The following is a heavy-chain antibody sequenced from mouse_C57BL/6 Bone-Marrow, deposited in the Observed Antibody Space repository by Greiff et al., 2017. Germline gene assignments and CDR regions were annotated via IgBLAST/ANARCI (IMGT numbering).Heavy chain of an antibody. CDR1: GYTFTSYW. J-gene: IGHJ2*01. CDR2: IDPSDSYT. CDR3: ARRGVVPFDY. V-gene: IGHV1-69*01. D-gene: IGHD1-1*01. Sequence: QVHVKQPGAELVMPGASVKLSCKASGYTFTSYWMHWVKQRPGQGLEWIGEIDPSDSYTNYNQKFKGKSTLTVDKSSSTAYMQLSSLTSEDSAVXYCARRGVVPFDYWGQGTTLTVSS.